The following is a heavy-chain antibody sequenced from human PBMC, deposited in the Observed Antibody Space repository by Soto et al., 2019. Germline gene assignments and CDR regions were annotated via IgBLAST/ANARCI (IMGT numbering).Heavy chain of an antibody. J-gene: IGHJ3*02. V-gene: IGHV1-18*01. CDR1: RYTFTSYD. D-gene: IGHD5-12*01. CDR2: VTPYKADT. CDR3: ATDGPSNSGNLYAFDI. Sequence: ASVNVSCKASRYTFTSYDINWVRQAPGQGLEWLGRVTPYKADTNSAQNLQGRVTMATDTSTNTAYLELRSLRSDDTAVYFCATDGPSNSGNLYAFDIWGQGTMVTVSS.